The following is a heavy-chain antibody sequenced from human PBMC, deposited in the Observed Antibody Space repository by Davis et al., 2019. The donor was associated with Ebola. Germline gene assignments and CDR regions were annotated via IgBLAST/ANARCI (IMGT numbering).Heavy chain of an antibody. CDR1: GYTFTGYY. D-gene: IGHD4-11*01. CDR3: ASADYTWDYYYYGMDV. J-gene: IGHJ6*02. V-gene: IGHV1-2*02. CDR2: INPNSGGT. Sequence: ASVKVSCKASGYTFTGYYMHWVRQAPGQGLEWMGWINPNSGGTNYAQKFQGRVTMTRDTSISTAYMELSRLRSDDTAVYYCASADYTWDYYYYGMDVWGQGTTVTVSS.